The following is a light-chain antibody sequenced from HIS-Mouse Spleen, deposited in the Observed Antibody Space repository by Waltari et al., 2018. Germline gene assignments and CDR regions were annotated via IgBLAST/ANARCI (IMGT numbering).Light chain of an antibody. V-gene: IGKV3-20*01. CDR3: QQYGSSSALT. J-gene: IGKJ4*01. CDR1: QSVSSSY. CDR2: GAS. Sequence: EIVLTQSPGTPSLSPGERDTLSCRASQSVSSSYLAWYQQKPGQAPRLLIYGASSRATGIPDRFSGSGSGTDFTLTISRLEPEDFAVYYCQQYGSSSALTFGGGTKVEIK.